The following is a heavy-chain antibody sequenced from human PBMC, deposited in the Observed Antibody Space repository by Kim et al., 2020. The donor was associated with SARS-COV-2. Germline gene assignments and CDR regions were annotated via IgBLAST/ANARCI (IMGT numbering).Heavy chain of an antibody. V-gene: IGHV5-51*01. D-gene: IGHD6-19*01. CDR2: IYPGDSDT. CDR1: GYSFTSYW. CDR3: ARLPVRGWSSNWFDP. J-gene: IGHJ5*02. Sequence: GESLKISCKGSGYSFTSYWIGWVRQMPGKGLEWMGIIYPGDSDTRYSPSFQGQVTISADKSISTAYLQWSSLKASDTAMYYCARLPVRGWSSNWFDPWGQGTLVTVSS.